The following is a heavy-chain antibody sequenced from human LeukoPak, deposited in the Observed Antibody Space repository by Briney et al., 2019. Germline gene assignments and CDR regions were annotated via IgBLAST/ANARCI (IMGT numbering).Heavy chain of an antibody. V-gene: IGHV4-39*01. J-gene: IGHJ4*02. Sequence: SETLSLTCTVSGGSISSGSYYWGWIRQPPGKGLEWIGSIYYSGSTYYNPSLKSRVTISVDTSKNQFSLKLSSVTAADTAVYYCARQRRRFLEWLLVDYWGQGTLVTLSS. CDR1: GGSISSGSYY. D-gene: IGHD3-3*01. CDR2: IYYSGST. CDR3: ARQRRRFLEWLLVDY.